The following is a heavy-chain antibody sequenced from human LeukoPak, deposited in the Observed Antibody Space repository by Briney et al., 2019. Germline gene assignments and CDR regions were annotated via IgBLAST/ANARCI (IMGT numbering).Heavy chain of an antibody. CDR1: GYMFANYW. CDR2: IYPGDSDT. Sequence: GESLKISCDASGYMFANYWIGCGRQMPGKVLEWMGIIYPGDSDTIYSPSFRGQVTISADKSISTASLQWTRLKASDTAMYYCVNSHFYWCFDVGRYFDSLRQGTLVTVSS. J-gene: IGHJ4*02. V-gene: IGHV5-51*01. D-gene: IGHD3-9*01. CDR3: VNSHFYWCFDVGRYFDS.